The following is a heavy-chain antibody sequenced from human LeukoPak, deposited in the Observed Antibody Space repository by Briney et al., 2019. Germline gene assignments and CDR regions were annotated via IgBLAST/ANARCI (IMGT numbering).Heavy chain of an antibody. V-gene: IGHV1-8*01. Sequence: GASVKVSCKASGYTFTNFDINWVRQATGQGLEWMGWMNPKTGNTGSAQKFQGRVTITGNTSISTAYMELSSLRSEDTAVYYCARGYSSGWLPGYYFDYWGQGTLVTVSS. CDR2: MNPKTGNT. CDR1: GYTFTNFD. D-gene: IGHD6-19*01. CDR3: ARGYSSGWLPGYYFDY. J-gene: IGHJ4*02.